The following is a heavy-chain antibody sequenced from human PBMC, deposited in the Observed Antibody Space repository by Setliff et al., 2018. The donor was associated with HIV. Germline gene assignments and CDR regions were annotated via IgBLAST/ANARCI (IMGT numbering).Heavy chain of an antibody. CDR3: TTFSSTSSWYYYYYGMDV. D-gene: IGHD6-6*01. CDR2: IKSKTDGGTT. CDR1: GFTFSNTW. J-gene: IGHJ6*02. Sequence: GGSLRLSCAASGFTFSNTWMSWVRQAPGKGLEWVGRIKSKTDGGTTDYAAPVKGRFTISRHDSKNTLYLQMNSLKTEDTAVYYCTTFSSTSSWYYYYYGMDVWGQGTTVTVSS. V-gene: IGHV3-15*01.